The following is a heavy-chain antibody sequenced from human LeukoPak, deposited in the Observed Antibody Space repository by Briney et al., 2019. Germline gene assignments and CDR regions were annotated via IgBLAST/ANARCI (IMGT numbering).Heavy chain of an antibody. V-gene: IGHV4-59*01. CDR2: IYYSGST. CDR1: GGSISSYY. Sequence: SETLSLTCTVSGGSISSYYWSWIRQPPGKGLEWIGHIYYSGSTNYNPSLKSRVTISVDTSKNQFSLKLSSVTAADTAVYYCARDSGYYSHWFDPWGQGTLVTVSS. CDR3: ARDSGYYSHWFDP. J-gene: IGHJ5*02. D-gene: IGHD3-22*01.